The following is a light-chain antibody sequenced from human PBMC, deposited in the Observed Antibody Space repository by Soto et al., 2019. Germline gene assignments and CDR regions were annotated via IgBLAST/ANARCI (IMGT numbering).Light chain of an antibody. V-gene: IGKV3-20*01. CDR3: QQYGTSPLYT. J-gene: IGKJ2*01. CDR1: QSVGSSX. CDR2: AAS. Sequence: DIVLTQSPGTLSVSPGESVTLSCRASQSVGSSXLGWYQQKPGQAPGLVLYAASRRATGIPDRFSGSGSGTDFTXXXSRLEPXXFAVYYCQQYGTSPLYTFGQGTKLEIK.